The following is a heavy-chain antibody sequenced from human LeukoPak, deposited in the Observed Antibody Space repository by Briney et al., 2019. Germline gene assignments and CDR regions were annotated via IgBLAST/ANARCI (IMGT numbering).Heavy chain of an antibody. Sequence: SETLSLTCAVYGGSFSGYYWSWIRQPPGKGLEWIGEINHSGSTNYNPSLKSRVTISVDKSKNQFSLKLSSVTAADTAVYYCARDLITFGGVIADWGQGTLVTVSS. CDR3: ARDLITFGGVIAD. CDR2: INHSGST. D-gene: IGHD3-16*02. CDR1: GGSFSGYY. V-gene: IGHV4-34*01. J-gene: IGHJ4*02.